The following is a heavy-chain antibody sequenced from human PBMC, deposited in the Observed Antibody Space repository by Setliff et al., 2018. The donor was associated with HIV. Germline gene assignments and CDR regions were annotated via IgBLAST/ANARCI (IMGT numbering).Heavy chain of an antibody. CDR2: INTSGTT. V-gene: IGHV4-4*09. CDR1: GGSFGVYR. J-gene: IGHJ5*02. D-gene: IGHD3-22*01. Sequence: SETLSLTCTISGGSFGVYRWSWIRQPPGKGLEWIGYINTSGTTNYNPSLKSRVTISVDTSKNQFSLKLSSVTAADTAVYFCARQTYYYDNSGHNWFDPWGQGTLVTVSS. CDR3: ARQTYYYDNSGHNWFDP.